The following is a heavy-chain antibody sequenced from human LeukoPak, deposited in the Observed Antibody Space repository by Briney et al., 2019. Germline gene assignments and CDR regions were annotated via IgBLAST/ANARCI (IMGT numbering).Heavy chain of an antibody. CDR3: ATGYRSAYSWDS. CDR2: IYSGGST. J-gene: IGHJ4*02. V-gene: IGHV3-53*01. Sequence: GGSLRLSCAASGFTVSSNYMSWVRQAPGKGLEWVSVIYSGGSTYYADSVEGRFTISRDNAKNTLYLQLNSLRVEDAAVYYCATGYRSAYSWDSWGQGTLVTVSS. D-gene: IGHD5-12*01. CDR1: GFTVSSNY.